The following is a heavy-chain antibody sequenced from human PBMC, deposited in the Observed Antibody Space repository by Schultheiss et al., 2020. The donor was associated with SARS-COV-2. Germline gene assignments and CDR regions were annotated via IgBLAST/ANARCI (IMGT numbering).Heavy chain of an antibody. CDR2: ISGYNGYT. J-gene: IGHJ2*01. CDR1: GGTFSSYA. V-gene: IGHV1-18*01. D-gene: IGHD3-3*01. Sequence: ASVKVSCKASGGTFSSYAISWVRQAPGQGFEWMGWISGYNGYTDYAQKFQGRVTMTTDTSTSTAYMELSSLRSEDTAVYYCASLPAELNGVVDRGYFDLWGRAPWSPSPQ. CDR3: ASLPAELNGVVDRGYFDL.